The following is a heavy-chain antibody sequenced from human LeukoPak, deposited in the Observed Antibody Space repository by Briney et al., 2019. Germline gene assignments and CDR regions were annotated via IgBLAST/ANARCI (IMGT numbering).Heavy chain of an antibody. V-gene: IGHV4-38-2*02. CDR1: GYSISSGYY. J-gene: IGHJ4*02. Sequence: SETLSLTCTVSGYSISSGYYWGWIRQPPGKGLEWIGSIYHSGSTYYNPSLKSRVTISVDTSKNQVSLKLSSVSAADSAVYSCATNTGSYFAWFDYWGQGTLVTVSS. CDR3: ATNTGSYFAWFDY. CDR2: IYHSGST. D-gene: IGHD1-26*01.